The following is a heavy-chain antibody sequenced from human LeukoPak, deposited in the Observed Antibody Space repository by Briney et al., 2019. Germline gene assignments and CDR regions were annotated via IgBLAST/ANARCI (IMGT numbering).Heavy chain of an antibody. J-gene: IGHJ4*02. Sequence: TSETLSLTCTVSGGSISGYYWSWIRQPPGKGLEWIGYIYYSGSTNYNPSLKSRVTISVDTSKNQFSLKLSSVTAADTAVYYCARGYCSGGSCYSTYFDYWGQGTLVTVSS. D-gene: IGHD2-15*01. CDR1: GGSISGYY. CDR3: ARGYCSGGSCYSTYFDY. V-gene: IGHV4-59*08. CDR2: IYYSGST.